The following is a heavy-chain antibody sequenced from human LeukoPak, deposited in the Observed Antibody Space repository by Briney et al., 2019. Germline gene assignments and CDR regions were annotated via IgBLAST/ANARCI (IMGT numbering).Heavy chain of an antibody. CDR1: GGSISSSSYS. CDR3: ARVRFDFWSGYTHPYFDY. D-gene: IGHD3-3*01. V-gene: IGHV4-39*01. J-gene: IGHJ4*02. CDR2: IYYSGTT. Sequence: SETLSLTCTVSGGSISSSSYSWGWIRQPPGKGLEWIGSIYYSGTTYYNPSLKSRVTISVDTSKIQFSLKLSSVAATDTAVYFCARVRFDFWSGYTHPYFDYWGQGTLVTVSS.